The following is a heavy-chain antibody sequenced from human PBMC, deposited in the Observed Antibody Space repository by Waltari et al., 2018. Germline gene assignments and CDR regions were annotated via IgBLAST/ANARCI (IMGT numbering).Heavy chain of an antibody. CDR3: ARWPLRGLMGASFDY. J-gene: IGHJ4*02. Sequence: QVQLVQSGAEVKKPGASVKVSCKASGYTFTSYYMHWVRQAPGQGLEWMGIINPSGGSTSYAQKFQGRVTMTRDTSTSTVYMELSSLRSEDTAVYYCARWPLRGLMGASFDYWGQGTLVTVSS. D-gene: IGHD2-8*01. V-gene: IGHV1-46*01. CDR2: INPSGGST. CDR1: GYTFTSYY.